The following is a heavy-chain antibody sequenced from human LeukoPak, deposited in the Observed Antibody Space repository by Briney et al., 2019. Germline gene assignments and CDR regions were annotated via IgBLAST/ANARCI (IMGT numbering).Heavy chain of an antibody. CDR1: GGSISSGSYY. D-gene: IGHD6-13*01. V-gene: IGHV4-61*02. J-gene: IGHJ5*02. CDR3: ARGIAAAGRGWFDP. Sequence: SQTLSLTCTVSGGSISSGSYYWSWIRQPAGKGLEWFGRIYTSGSTNYNPSLKSRVTISVDTSKNQFSLKLSSVTAADTAVYYCARGIAAAGRGWFDPRGQGTLVTVSS. CDR2: IYTSGST.